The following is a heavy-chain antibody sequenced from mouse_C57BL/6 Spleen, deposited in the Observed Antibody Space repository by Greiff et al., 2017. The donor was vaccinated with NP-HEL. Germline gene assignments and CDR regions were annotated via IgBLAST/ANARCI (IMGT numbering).Heavy chain of an antibody. CDR3: ARLTAQATLFDY. D-gene: IGHD3-2*02. V-gene: IGHV5-6*01. Sequence: EVKLMESGGDLVKPGGSLKLSCAASGFTFSSYGMSWVRQTPDKRLEWVATISSGGSYTYYLDSVKGRFTISRDNAKNTLYLQMSSLKSEDTAMYYCARLTAQATLFDYWGQGTTLTVSS. CDR1: GFTFSSYG. J-gene: IGHJ2*01. CDR2: ISSGGSYT.